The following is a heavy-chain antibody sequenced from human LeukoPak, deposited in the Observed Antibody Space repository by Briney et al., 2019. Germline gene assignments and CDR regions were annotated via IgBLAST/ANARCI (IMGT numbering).Heavy chain of an antibody. CDR2: IYYSGST. J-gene: IGHJ6*02. CDR1: GGSLSSYY. Sequence: SETLSLTCAVSGGSLSSYYWSWIRQPPGQGLEWIGHIYYSGSTNYNPSLKSRVTISVDTSKNEFSLELSSVTAADTAVYYCARLNSRSYYFPMDVWGQGTTVTVSS. V-gene: IGHV4-59*08. CDR3: ARLNSRSYYFPMDV. D-gene: IGHD2-21*01.